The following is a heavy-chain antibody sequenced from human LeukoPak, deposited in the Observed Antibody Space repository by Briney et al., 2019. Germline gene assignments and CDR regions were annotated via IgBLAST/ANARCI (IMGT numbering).Heavy chain of an antibody. CDR1: GFTFSTYG. D-gene: IGHD4-17*01. Sequence: GGSVTLSCAASGFTFSTYGIHWVRQAPGKGLEWVAFIRYDGSNKYYADSVKGRFTISRDNSKNTLYLQMNSLRAEDTAVYYCAKDNYDYGDYDGGDYWGQGTLVTVSS. J-gene: IGHJ4*02. CDR3: AKDNYDYGDYDGGDY. V-gene: IGHV3-30*02. CDR2: IRYDGSNK.